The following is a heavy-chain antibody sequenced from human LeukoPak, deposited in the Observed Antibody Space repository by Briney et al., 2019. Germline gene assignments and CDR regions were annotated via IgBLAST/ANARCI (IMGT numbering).Heavy chain of an antibody. CDR1: GYTFTGYY. V-gene: IGHV1-2*02. J-gene: IGHJ4*02. CDR3: ARSHGYDFWSGYYC. Sequence: ASVKVSCKASGYTFTGYYMHWVRQAPGQGLEWMGWINPNSGGTNYAQKFQGRVTMTRDTSISTAYMELSRLRSDGTAVYYCARSHGYDFWSGYYCWGQGTLVTVSS. CDR2: INPNSGGT. D-gene: IGHD3-3*01.